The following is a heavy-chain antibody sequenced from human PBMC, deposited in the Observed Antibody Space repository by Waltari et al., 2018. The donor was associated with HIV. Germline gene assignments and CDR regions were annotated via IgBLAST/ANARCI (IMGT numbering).Heavy chain of an antibody. CDR1: GLPFSSYT. CDR3: ARYGGYSGPTLDY. J-gene: IGHJ4*02. Sequence: EVQLVESGGGLVKPGGSLRLSCAASGLPFSSYTMNWVRQAPGKGLEWVSSISYSSSHIYYADSLKGRFTISRDNAKNSLYLQMNSLRAEDTAVYYCARYGGYSGPTLDYWGQGTLVTVSS. D-gene: IGHD5-12*01. CDR2: ISYSSSHI. V-gene: IGHV3-21*01.